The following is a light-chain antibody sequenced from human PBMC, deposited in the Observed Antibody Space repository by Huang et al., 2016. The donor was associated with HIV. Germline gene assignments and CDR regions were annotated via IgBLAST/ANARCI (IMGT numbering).Light chain of an antibody. Sequence: DIVMTQSPDSLAVSLGERATINCKSSQSILYTSKNKNYLTWYQQKPGQPPKLLIYWASTRESGVPDRFSGSGSGTDFTLTINSLQPEDVAVYYCQQYYSSPYTFGQGTKLEIK. CDR1: QSILYTSKNKNY. CDR3: QQYYSSPYT. J-gene: IGKJ2*01. V-gene: IGKV4-1*01. CDR2: WAS.